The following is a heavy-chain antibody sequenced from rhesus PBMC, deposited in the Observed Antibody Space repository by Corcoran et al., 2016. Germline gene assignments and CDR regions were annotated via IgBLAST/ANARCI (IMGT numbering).Heavy chain of an antibody. CDR1: GFTFSSYR. V-gene: IGHV3-119*01. CDR2: ICSDGGIT. Sequence: EVQLVESGGGLVQPGGALRLSCAASGFTFSSYRMYWVRQAPGKGREWVARICSDGGITSYADSVKGRFTISRENAKNSLYLQMNSLRAEDTAVYYCAERGVGIDYWGQGVLVTVSS. CDR3: AERGVGIDY. J-gene: IGHJ4*01. D-gene: IGHD1-44*02.